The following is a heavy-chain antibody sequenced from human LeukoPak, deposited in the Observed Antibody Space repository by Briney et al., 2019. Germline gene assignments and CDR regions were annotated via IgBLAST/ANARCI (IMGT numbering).Heavy chain of an antibody. CDR3: ARDSGTTGEVKFDP. CDR1: GGSISSYY. CDR2: IYYSGST. V-gene: IGHV4-59*12. D-gene: IGHD3-10*01. Sequence: SETLSLTCTVSGGSISSYYWSWIRQPPGKGLEWIGYIYYSGSTDYNPSLKSRVTMSIDTSKNQFSLNLISVTAADTAVYYCARDSGTTGEVKFDPWGQGTLVTVSS. J-gene: IGHJ5*02.